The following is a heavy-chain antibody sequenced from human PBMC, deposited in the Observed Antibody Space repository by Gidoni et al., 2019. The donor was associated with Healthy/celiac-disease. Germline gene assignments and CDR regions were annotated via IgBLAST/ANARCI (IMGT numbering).Heavy chain of an antibody. CDR1: GDSVSSNSPA. CDR2: TYYRSKWYN. J-gene: IGHJ6*02. V-gene: IGHV6-1*01. Sequence: QLQLQQSGPGLVKPSQTLSLTCAISGDSVSSNSPAWHWIRQSPSRGLEWLGRTYYRSKWYNDYAVSVKSRITINPDTSKNQVSLQLNSVTPEDTAVYYCARGPPPSAAGTTYYYYGMDVWGQGTTVTVSS. D-gene: IGHD6-13*01. CDR3: ARGPPPSAAGTTYYYYGMDV.